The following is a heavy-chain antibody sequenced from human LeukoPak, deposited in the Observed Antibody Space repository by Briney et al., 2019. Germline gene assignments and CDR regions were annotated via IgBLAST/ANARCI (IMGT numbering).Heavy chain of an antibody. CDR3: AAAGTTGSYAFDI. Sequence: SVKVSCKASGFTFTSSAMQWVRQARGQRLEWIGWIVVGSGNTNYAQKFQERVTITRDMSTSTAYMELSSLRSEDTAVYYCAAAGTTGSYAFDIWGQGTMVTVSS. J-gene: IGHJ3*02. V-gene: IGHV1-58*02. D-gene: IGHD1-1*01. CDR1: GFTFTSSA. CDR2: IVVGSGNT.